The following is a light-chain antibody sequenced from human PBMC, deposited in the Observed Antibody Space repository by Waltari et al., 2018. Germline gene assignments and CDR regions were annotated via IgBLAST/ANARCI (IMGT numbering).Light chain of an antibody. CDR1: SSDIGRYNY. V-gene: IGLV2-14*03. CDR2: DVR. J-gene: IGLJ2*01. CDR3: SSYTTSTTVI. Sequence: QSALTQPASVSASPGQSITISCTGTSSDIGRYNYVSWYQQHPGTAPKLLIFDVRKRPSGVSNRFSGSKSADTASLTISGLQSEDEADYYCSSYTTSTTVIFGGGTKLTVL.